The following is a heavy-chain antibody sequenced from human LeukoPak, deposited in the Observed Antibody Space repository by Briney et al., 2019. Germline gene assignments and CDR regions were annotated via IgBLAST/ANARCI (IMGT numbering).Heavy chain of an antibody. CDR3: ARHGYDFWSGYYGRHNWFDP. J-gene: IGHJ5*02. CDR2: IYYSGST. D-gene: IGHD3-3*01. Sequence: PSETLSLTCTVSGGSISSYYWSWIRQPPEKGLEWIGYIYYSGSTNYNPSLKSRVTISVDTSKNQFSLKLSSVTAADTAVYYCARHGYDFWSGYYGRHNWFDPWGQGTLVTVSS. CDR1: GGSISSYY. V-gene: IGHV4-59*08.